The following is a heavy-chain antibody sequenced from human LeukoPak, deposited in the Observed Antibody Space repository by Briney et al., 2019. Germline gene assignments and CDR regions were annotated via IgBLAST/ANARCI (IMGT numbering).Heavy chain of an antibody. Sequence: GGSLRLSCEGSAFILSGHWMNWVRQTPGKGLEWVASIKEDGTERQYVHSVKARFSISSDNTKGSLFLHLNSLRAEDTAVYYCARDRDYAFDYWGQGTLVTVSS. D-gene: IGHD4-17*01. CDR3: ARDRDYAFDY. J-gene: IGHJ4*02. V-gene: IGHV3-7*03. CDR2: IKEDGTER. CDR1: AFILSGHW.